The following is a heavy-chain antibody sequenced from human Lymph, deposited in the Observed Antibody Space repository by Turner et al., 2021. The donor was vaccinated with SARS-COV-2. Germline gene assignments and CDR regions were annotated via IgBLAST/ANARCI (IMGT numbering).Heavy chain of an antibody. CDR3: ARVKGYNGYDLRYYYGMDV. D-gene: IGHD5-12*01. V-gene: IGHV3-33*01. Sequence: QVQLVESGGGVVPPGRSLSLSCAASGFTFSSYGMHWVRQAPGKGLEWVAVIWYDGSNKYYADSVKGRFTISRDNSRNTLYLQMNSLRAEDTAVYYCARVKGYNGYDLRYYYGMDVWGQGTTVTVSS. J-gene: IGHJ6*02. CDR2: IWYDGSNK. CDR1: GFTFSSYG.